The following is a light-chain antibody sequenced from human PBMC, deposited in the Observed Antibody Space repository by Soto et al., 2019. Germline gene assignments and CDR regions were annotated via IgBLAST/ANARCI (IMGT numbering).Light chain of an antibody. Sequence: QSALTQPASVSGCPGQSITISCTGTSSDVGGYNYVSWYQQHPGKAPKLMIYAVTDRPSGVSSRFSGSKSGNTASLTISGLQAEDEADYYCSSYTSSSTLFGTGTKVTV. J-gene: IGLJ1*01. CDR1: SSDVGGYNY. V-gene: IGLV2-14*01. CDR3: SSYTSSSTL. CDR2: AVT.